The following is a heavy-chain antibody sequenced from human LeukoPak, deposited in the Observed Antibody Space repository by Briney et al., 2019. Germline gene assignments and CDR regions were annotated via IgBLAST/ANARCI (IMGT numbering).Heavy chain of an antibody. CDR3: ARGVYDGTIDY. Sequence: GGSLRLSCAASGFTFSSYWMSWVRQAPGKGLEWVANLNQDGSDKYYEDSVKGRFTISRDNAKNSLYLQMNSLRAEDTAVYYCARGVYDGTIDYWGQGTLVTVSS. D-gene: IGHD3-22*01. CDR2: LNQDGSDK. J-gene: IGHJ4*02. V-gene: IGHV3-7*01. CDR1: GFTFSSYW.